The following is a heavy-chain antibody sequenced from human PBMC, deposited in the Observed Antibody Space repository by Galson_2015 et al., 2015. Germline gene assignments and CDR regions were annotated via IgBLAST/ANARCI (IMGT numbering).Heavy chain of an antibody. CDR1: GGSITSGGYS. J-gene: IGHJ5*02. CDR2: TYRTGIT. CDR3: ARTRLTIFGAFIPGDNWFDP. V-gene: IGHV4-30-2*01. D-gene: IGHD3-3*01. Sequence: TLSLTCAVSGGSITSGGYSWSWVRRPPGRGLEWIGYTYRTGITHYNPSLKGRVTISLEESKNQLSLMMTSVTAADTAVYYCARTRLTIFGAFIPGDNWFDPWGQGTLVTVSS.